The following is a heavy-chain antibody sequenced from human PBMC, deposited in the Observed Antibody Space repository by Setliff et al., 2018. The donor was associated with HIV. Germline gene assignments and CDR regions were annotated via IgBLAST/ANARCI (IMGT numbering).Heavy chain of an antibody. J-gene: IGHJ6*04. D-gene: IGHD3-10*01. CDR2: INHSEGT. Sequence: SETLSLTCAVYGGSFSGDYWVWIRQSPGKGLEWIGEINHSEGTTYSPYLKSRLTISLDTSKNQISLKLTSVTAADTAVYYCARMVRGLILRGYHYHADVWGKGTTVTVSS. CDR3: ARMVRGLILRGYHYHADV. V-gene: IGHV4-34*01. CDR1: GGSFSGDY.